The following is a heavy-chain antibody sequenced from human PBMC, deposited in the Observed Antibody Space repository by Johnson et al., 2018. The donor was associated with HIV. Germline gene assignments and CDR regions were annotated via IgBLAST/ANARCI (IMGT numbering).Heavy chain of an antibody. CDR3: ARVPEGDDDAFDI. V-gene: IGHV3-53*01. Sequence: MLLVESGGGLIQPGGSLTLSCSASGFTVSKKYISWVRQAPGKGLEWVSVIYSGGGTYYADSVKGRFTISRDTSKNSLYLQMNSLRAEDTAVYYCARVPEGDDDAFDIWGQGTMVTVSS. CDR1: GFTVSKKY. D-gene: IGHD2-21*01. CDR2: IYSGGGT. J-gene: IGHJ3*02.